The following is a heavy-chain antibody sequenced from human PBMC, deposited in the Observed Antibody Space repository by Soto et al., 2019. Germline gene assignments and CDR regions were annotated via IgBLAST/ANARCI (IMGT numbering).Heavy chain of an antibody. CDR1: GFTFSSYG. CDR2: IWYDGSNK. V-gene: IGHV3-33*01. J-gene: IGHJ6*02. D-gene: IGHD3-10*01. CDR3: ARGPDYYGQEDYYYYGMDV. Sequence: QVQLVESGGGVVQPGRSLRLSCAASGFTFSSYGMHWVRQAPGKGLEWVAVIWYDGSNKYYADSVKGRFTISRDNSKNTLYLQMNSLRAEDTAVYYCARGPDYYGQEDYYYYGMDVWGHGTTVTVSS.